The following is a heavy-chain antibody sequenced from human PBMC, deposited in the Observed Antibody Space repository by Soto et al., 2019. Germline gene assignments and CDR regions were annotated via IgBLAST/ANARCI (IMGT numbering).Heavy chain of an antibody. Sequence: VNSSGERCVENFTIYLIGSFHQKTGKGLEWMGIIYPGDSDTRYGPSFQGEVTTSADKSISTAYLQWSSVKASDTAMYYCARESKVVTPGGMDVWGQGTTVTVSS. V-gene: IGHV5-51*07. CDR3: ARESKVVTPGGMDV. D-gene: IGHD2-21*02. CDR1: VENFTIYL. J-gene: IGHJ6*02. CDR2: IYPGDSDT.